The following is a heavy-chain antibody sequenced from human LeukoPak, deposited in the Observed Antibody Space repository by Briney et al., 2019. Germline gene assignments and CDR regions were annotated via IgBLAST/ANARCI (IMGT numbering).Heavy chain of an antibody. CDR1: GFTFSSYG. J-gene: IGHJ4*02. V-gene: IGHV3-33*01. Sequence: GRSLRLSCAASGFTFSSYGMHWVRQAPGKGLEWVAVIWYDGSNKYYADSVKGRFTISRDNSKNTLYLQMNSLRAEDTAVYYCARRGDGYNWGYYFDYWGQGTLVTVSS. CDR3: ARRGDGYNWGYYFDY. CDR2: IWYDGSNK. D-gene: IGHD5-24*01.